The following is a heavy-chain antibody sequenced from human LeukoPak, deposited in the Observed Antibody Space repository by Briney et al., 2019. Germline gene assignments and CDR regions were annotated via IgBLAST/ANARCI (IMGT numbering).Heavy chain of an antibody. CDR2: IYSGGKT. CDR1: DFTVANNY. D-gene: IGHD1-26*01. V-gene: IGHV3-53*01. J-gene: IGHJ3*02. Sequence: GGSLRLSCAASDFTVANNYMSWVRQAPGKGLDWVSVIYSGGKTYYADSVRGRFTISRDTSRNTLYLQMNSLRAADTAVYYCARARGSIYLGAFDIWGQGTMVTVSS. CDR3: ARARGSIYLGAFDI.